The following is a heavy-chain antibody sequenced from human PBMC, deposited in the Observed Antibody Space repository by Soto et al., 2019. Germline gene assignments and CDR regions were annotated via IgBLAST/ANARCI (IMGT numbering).Heavy chain of an antibody. Sequence: SETLSLTCAVSGGFISSGDSPWSWIRQPPGRGLEWIGHIYHGGTTFYNPSLKSRVAISEDRYKKQFSLNLSSVTAADTAVYYCARGRTGLFCSRNKCPGNCFDHWGKGTLV. CDR1: GGFISSGDSP. V-gene: IGHV4-30-2*01. CDR2: IYHGGTT. J-gene: IGHJ5*02. D-gene: IGHD2-2*01. CDR3: ARGRTGLFCSRNKCPGNCFDH.